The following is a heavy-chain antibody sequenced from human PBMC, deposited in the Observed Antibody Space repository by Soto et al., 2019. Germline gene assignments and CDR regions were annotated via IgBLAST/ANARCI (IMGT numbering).Heavy chain of an antibody. V-gene: IGHV3-30*18. Sequence: QVQLVESGGGVVQPGRSLRLSCAASGFTFSSYGMHWVRQAPGKGLEWVAVISYDGSNKYYADSVKGRFTISRDNSKNTLYLQMNSLRAEDMAVYYCAKRQYCSGGSCYYYYYGMDVWGQGTTVTVSS. CDR2: ISYDGSNK. D-gene: IGHD2-15*01. J-gene: IGHJ6*02. CDR1: GFTFSSYG. CDR3: AKRQYCSGGSCYYYYYGMDV.